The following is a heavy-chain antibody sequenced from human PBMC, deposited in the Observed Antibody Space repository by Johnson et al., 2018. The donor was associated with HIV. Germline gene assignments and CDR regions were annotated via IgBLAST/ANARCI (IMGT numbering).Heavy chain of an antibody. V-gene: IGHV3-66*02. CDR3: ASLSGRYCSGGSCPLGAFDI. D-gene: IGHD2-15*01. CDR2: IYSGGST. J-gene: IGHJ3*02. Sequence: VQLVESGGGLVQPGGSLRLSCAASGFTVSSNYMSWVRQAPGKGLEWVSVIYSGGSTYYADSVKGRFTISRDNSKNTPYLQMNSLRAEDTAVYYCASLSGRYCSGGSCPLGAFDIWGQGTMVTVSS. CDR1: GFTVSSNY.